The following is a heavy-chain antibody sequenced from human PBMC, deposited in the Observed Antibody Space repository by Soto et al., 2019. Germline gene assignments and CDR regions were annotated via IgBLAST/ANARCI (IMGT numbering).Heavy chain of an antibody. CDR1: GFTFDDYA. CDR3: AVAVYYDILTGYSPFDY. V-gene: IGHV3-9*01. J-gene: IGHJ4*02. D-gene: IGHD3-9*01. Sequence: EVQLVESGGGLVKPGGSLRLSCAASGFTFDDYAMHWVRQAPGKGLEWVSGISWNSGSIGYADSVKGRFTISRDNAKNSLYLQMNSLRAEDTALYYCAVAVYYDILTGYSPFDYWGQGTLVTVSS. CDR2: ISWNSGSI.